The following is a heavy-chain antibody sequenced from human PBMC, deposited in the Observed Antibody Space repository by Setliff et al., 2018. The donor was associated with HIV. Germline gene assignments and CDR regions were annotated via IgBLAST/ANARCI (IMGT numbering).Heavy chain of an antibody. Sequence: ASVKVSCKASGGTFSSYAISWVRQAPGRGLEWMGCINGGSGRTEYSPKFQSRVTIIRDIFASTDYMDLSSLTSGDTAVYYCASEGEGSGWSRLDYWGQGTLVTVSS. D-gene: IGHD6-19*01. J-gene: IGHJ4*02. V-gene: IGHV1-3*01. CDR3: ASEGEGSGWSRLDY. CDR2: INGGSGRT. CDR1: GGTFSSYA.